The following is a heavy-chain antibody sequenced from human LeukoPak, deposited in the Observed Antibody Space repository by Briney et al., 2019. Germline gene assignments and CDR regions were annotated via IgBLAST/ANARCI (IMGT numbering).Heavy chain of an antibody. Sequence: GGSLRLSCAASGFTFSSYSMNWVRQAPGKGLEWVSSISSSSTYIYYADSVRGRFTISRDNANNSLFLQMNSLRAEDTAVYFCARVDIEPAAMYYYYYGLDVWGQGTTVTVSS. J-gene: IGHJ6*02. CDR2: ISSSSTYI. D-gene: IGHD2-2*01. CDR3: ARVDIEPAAMYYYYYGLDV. V-gene: IGHV3-21*01. CDR1: GFTFSSYS.